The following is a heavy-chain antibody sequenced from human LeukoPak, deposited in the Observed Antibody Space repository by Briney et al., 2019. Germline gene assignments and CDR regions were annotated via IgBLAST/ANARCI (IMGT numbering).Heavy chain of an antibody. CDR2: IKQDGSEK. V-gene: IGHV3-7*01. Sequence: PGGSLRLSCAASGFTFSSYWMHWVRQAPGKGLEWVANIKQDGSEKYYVDSVKGRFTISRDNAKNSLYLQMNSLRAEDTAVYYCSSDGLWFGEHQFDYWGQGTLVTVSS. CDR3: SSDGLWFGEHQFDY. CDR1: GFTFSSYW. D-gene: IGHD3-10*01. J-gene: IGHJ4*02.